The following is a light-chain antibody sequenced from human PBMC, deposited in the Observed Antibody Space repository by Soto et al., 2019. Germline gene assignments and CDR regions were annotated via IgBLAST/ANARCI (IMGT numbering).Light chain of an antibody. V-gene: IGKV3-20*01. CDR1: QSVSSSY. CDR2: GAS. J-gene: IGKJ3*01. Sequence: EIVLTQSPGTLSLSPGERATLSCRASQSVSSSYLAWYQQKPGQAPRLLIYGASCRATGIPDRFSGSGSGTDFTLTISRLEPEDFAVYYCQQYGSFTFGPGTKVDIK. CDR3: QQYGSFT.